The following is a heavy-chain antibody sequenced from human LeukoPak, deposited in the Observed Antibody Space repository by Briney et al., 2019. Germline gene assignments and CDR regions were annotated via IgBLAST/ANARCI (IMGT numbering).Heavy chain of an antibody. Sequence: GGSLRLSCAASGFTFSDYYMGWIRQAPGKGLEWVSYISSESTTIYYADSVKGRFTVSRDNGKNSLYLQMNSLRAEDTAVYYCARDRVAAAADYYYYYMDVWGKGTTVTVSS. J-gene: IGHJ6*03. CDR1: GFTFSDYY. D-gene: IGHD6-13*01. CDR2: ISSESTTI. V-gene: IGHV3-11*04. CDR3: ARDRVAAAADYYYYYMDV.